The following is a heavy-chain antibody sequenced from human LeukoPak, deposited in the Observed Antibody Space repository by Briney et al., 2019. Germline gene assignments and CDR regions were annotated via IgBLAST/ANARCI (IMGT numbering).Heavy chain of an antibody. J-gene: IGHJ4*02. CDR1: GYSFTSYW. D-gene: IGHD1-26*01. CDR2: IYPGDSDT. V-gene: IGHV5-51*01. CDR3: PRLIVGAHFDY. Sequence: GAYLKISCKGSGYSFTSYWIGWVRQMLGKGLEWMGIIYPGDSDTRYSPSFQGQVTISADKSISTAYLQWSSLKASDTAMYYCPRLIVGAHFDYWGQGTLVTVSS.